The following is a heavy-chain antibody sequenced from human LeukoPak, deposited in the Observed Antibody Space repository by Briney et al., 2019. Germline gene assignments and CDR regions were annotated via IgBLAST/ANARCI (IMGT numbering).Heavy chain of an antibody. Sequence: GGSLRLSCGASGFTFTTYAMTWVRQAPGKGLEWVSSIRHSDGSTYYADSVKGRFTISRDNSKNTLFLQMNSLRSEDTAMYYCARVQGGGYRTADYWGQGTLVTVSS. J-gene: IGHJ4*02. CDR2: IRHSDGST. D-gene: IGHD6-13*01. V-gene: IGHV3-23*01. CDR1: GFTFTTYA. CDR3: ARVQGGGYRTADY.